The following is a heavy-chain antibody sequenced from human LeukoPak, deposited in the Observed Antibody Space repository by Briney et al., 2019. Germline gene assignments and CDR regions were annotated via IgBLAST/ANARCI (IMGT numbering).Heavy chain of an antibody. Sequence: PGGSLRLSCAASGFTFSSYAMSWVRQAPGKGLEWVSAISDSGGSTYYADSVKGRFTISRDNSKNTLYLQMNSLRAEDTAVYYCAKYRLNSHSGNGYWGQGTLVTVSS. D-gene: IGHD3-10*01. V-gene: IGHV3-23*01. CDR1: GFTFSSYA. J-gene: IGHJ4*02. CDR3: AKYRLNSHSGNGY. CDR2: ISDSGGST.